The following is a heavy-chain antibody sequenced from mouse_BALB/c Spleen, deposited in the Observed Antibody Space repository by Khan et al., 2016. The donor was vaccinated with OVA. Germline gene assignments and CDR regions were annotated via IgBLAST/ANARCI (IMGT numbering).Heavy chain of an antibody. CDR1: GYSITSDYA. V-gene: IGHV3-2*02. J-gene: IGHJ2*01. CDR3: ASWKLLLRYPDYFDY. Sequence: DVQLQESGPGLLKPSQSLSLTCTVTGYSITSDYAWNWIRQFPGNQLEWMAYISYSGSTTYNPSLRSRISITRDPSQTQFFLQLNSVNTEDTATYYGASWKLLLRYPDYFDYWGQGTTLTVSS. CDR2: ISYSGST. D-gene: IGHD1-1*01.